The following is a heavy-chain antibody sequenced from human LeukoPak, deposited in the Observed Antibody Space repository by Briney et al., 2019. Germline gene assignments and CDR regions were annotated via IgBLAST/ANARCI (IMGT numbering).Heavy chain of an antibody. V-gene: IGHV3-30*18. J-gene: IGHJ4*02. D-gene: IGHD1-20*01. CDR3: AKDRATYNWNDVVDY. Sequence: GGSLRLSCAASGFTFSSYGMHWVRQAPGKGLEWVAVISYDGSNKYYADSVKGRFTISRDNSKNTLYLQMNSLRAEGTAVYYCAKDRATYNWNDVVDYWGQGTLVTVSS. CDR1: GFTFSSYG. CDR2: ISYDGSNK.